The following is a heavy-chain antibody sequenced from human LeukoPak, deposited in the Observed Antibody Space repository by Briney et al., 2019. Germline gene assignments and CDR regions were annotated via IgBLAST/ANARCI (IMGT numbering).Heavy chain of an antibody. CDR2: INPNSGGA. CDR1: GYTFTGYY. D-gene: IGHD3-3*01. CDR3: ARDRGGDFWSGYYFDY. J-gene: IGHJ4*02. Sequence: ASVKVSCKASGYTFTGYYMHWVRQAPGQGLEWMGWINPNSGGANYAQKFQGRVTMTRDTSISTAYMELSRLRSDDTAVYYCARDRGGDFWSGYYFDYWGQGTLVTVSS. V-gene: IGHV1-2*02.